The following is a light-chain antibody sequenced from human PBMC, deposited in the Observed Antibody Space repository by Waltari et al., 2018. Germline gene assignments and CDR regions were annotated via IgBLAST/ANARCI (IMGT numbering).Light chain of an antibody. J-gene: IGKJ4*01. CDR2: WAS. V-gene: IGKV4-1*01. Sequence: DIVMTQSPDSLAVSLGERATINCQSSQSVLYSSNNKNYLAWYQQKPVQPPKLLIYWASTRESGVPDRFSGSGSGTDFTLTISSLQAEDVAVYYCQQYYSTPPTFGGGTKVEIK. CDR1: QSVLYSSNNKNY. CDR3: QQYYSTPPT.